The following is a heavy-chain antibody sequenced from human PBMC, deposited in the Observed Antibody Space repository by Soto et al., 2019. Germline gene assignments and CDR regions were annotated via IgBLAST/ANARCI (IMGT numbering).Heavy chain of an antibody. CDR2: IYYSGST. Sequence: PSETLSLTCTVSGGSVSSGSYYWSWIRQPPGKGLEWIGYIYYSGSTNYNPSLKSRVTTSVDTSKNQFSLKLSSVTAADTAVYYCARAHDYVWGSYRDYWGQGTLVTVPQ. D-gene: IGHD3-16*02. CDR3: ARAHDYVWGSYRDY. V-gene: IGHV4-61*01. CDR1: GGSVSSGSYY. J-gene: IGHJ4*02.